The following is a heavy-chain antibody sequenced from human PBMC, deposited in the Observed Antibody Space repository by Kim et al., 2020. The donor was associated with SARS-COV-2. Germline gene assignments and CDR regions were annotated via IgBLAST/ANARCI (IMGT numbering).Heavy chain of an antibody. J-gene: IGHJ6*04. Sequence: GGSLRLSCAASGFTFSSYSMNWVRQALGKGLEWVSYISSSSSTIYYADSVKGRFTISRDNAKNSLYLQMNSLRDEDTAVYYCARIYCSGGSCYYYGMDFWGEGTTVTVSS. V-gene: IGHV3-48*02. CDR2: ISSSSSTI. D-gene: IGHD2-15*01. CDR1: GFTFSSYS. CDR3: ARIYCSGGSCYYYGMDF.